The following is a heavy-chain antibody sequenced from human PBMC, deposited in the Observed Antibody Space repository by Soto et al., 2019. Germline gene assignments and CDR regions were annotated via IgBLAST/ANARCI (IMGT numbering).Heavy chain of an antibody. CDR2: ISYDGSNK. CDR3: AKDLRGGSYLDY. D-gene: IGHD1-26*01. CDR1: GFTFSSYG. J-gene: IGHJ4*02. Sequence: QVQLVESGGGVVQPGRSLRLSCAASGFTFSSYGMHWVRQAPGKGLGWVAVISYDGSNKYYADSVKGRFTISRDNSKNTLYLQMNSLRAEDTAVYYCAKDLRGGSYLDYWGQGTLVTVSS. V-gene: IGHV3-30*18.